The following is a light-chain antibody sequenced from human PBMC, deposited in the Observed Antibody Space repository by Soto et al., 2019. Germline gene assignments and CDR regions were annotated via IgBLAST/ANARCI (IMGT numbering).Light chain of an antibody. CDR3: QQRANWPMTP. Sequence: EIVLTQSPATLSLSPGERATLSCRASQSVSNFLAWYQQKPGQAPRLLIYDASNRATGIPARFSGSGSGTEFTLTIPSLEPEDFAIYYCQQRANWPMTPFGHGTRLEIX. CDR1: QSVSNF. CDR2: DAS. J-gene: IGKJ5*01. V-gene: IGKV3-11*01.